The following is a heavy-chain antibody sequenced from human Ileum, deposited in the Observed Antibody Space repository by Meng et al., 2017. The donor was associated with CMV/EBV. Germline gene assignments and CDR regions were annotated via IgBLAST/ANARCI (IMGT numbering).Heavy chain of an antibody. CDR3: ARGSSGWPKGPDY. D-gene: IGHD6-19*01. CDR2: INPNSGDT. Sequence: CKASGYTFTTHDITWVRQAPGQGLEWMGWINPNSGDTNYAQNFQGRVTMTRDSSISTAYMELSSLRSDDTAVYCCARGSSGWPKGPDYWGQGSLVTVSS. V-gene: IGHV1-2*02. J-gene: IGHJ4*02. CDR1: GYTFTTHD.